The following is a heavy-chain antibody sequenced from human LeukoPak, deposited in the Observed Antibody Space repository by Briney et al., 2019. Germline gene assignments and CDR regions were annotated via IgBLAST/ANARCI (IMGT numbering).Heavy chain of an antibody. CDR3: ALLTTWLGDLLGGWFDP. V-gene: IGHV1-24*01. CDR1: GYTRTELS. J-gene: IGHJ5*02. CDR2: FDPEDGET. Sequence: GASVQVSCKVSGYTRTELSMHWVRQAPGKGLEWMGGFDPEDGETIYAQRFQGRVTMTEDTSTDTAYMELSSLGSEDTAVYFCALLTTWLGDLLGGWFDPWGQGALITVSS. D-gene: IGHD3-10*01.